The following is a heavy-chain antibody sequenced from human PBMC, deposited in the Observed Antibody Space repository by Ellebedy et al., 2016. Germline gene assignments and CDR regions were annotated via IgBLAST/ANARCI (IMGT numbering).Heavy chain of an antibody. CDR3: ARDASITMVRDPFDY. D-gene: IGHD3-10*01. J-gene: IGHJ4*02. CDR1: GYTFTGYY. CDR2: INPNSGGT. Sequence: ASVKVSCXASGYTFTGYYMHWVRQAPGQGLEWMGWINPNSGGTNYAQKFQGRVTMTRDTSISTAYMELSRLRSDDTAVYYCARDASITMVRDPFDYWGQGTLVTVSS. V-gene: IGHV1-2*02.